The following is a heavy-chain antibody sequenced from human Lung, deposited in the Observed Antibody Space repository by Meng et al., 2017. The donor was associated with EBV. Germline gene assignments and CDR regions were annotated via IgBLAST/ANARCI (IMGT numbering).Heavy chain of an antibody. CDR3: ARAVDTGYFDY. J-gene: IGHJ4*02. CDR1: GGSISSGGHY. Sequence: QGQPRESGPGLVKPSQTLSLTCTVSGGSISSGGHYWGWIRQHPGKSLEWIGYIYYSGSTYYNPSLKSLVSISVDTSNNQFSLKLSSVTAADTAVYYCARAVDTGYFDYWGQGTLVTVSS. V-gene: IGHV4-31*01. D-gene: IGHD5-18*01. CDR2: IYYSGST.